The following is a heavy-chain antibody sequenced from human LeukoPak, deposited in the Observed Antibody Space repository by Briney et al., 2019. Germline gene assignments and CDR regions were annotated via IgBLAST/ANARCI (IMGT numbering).Heavy chain of an antibody. CDR1: GGSFSGYY. V-gene: IGHV4-34*01. Sequence: SETLSLTCAVYGGSFSGYYWSWIRQPPGKGLEWIGEINHSGSTNYNPSLKSRVTISVDTSKNQFSLKLSSVTAADTAAYYCARGPALLDYWGQGTLVTVSS. CDR2: INHSGST. CDR3: ARGPALLDY. J-gene: IGHJ4*02. D-gene: IGHD1-14*01.